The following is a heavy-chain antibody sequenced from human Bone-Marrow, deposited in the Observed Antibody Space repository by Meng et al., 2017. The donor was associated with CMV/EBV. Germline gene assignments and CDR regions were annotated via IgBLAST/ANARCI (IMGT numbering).Heavy chain of an antibody. V-gene: IGHV1-69*10. CDR2: IIPILGIA. CDR1: GYTFTSYY. Sequence: SVKVSCKASGYTFTSYYMHWVRQAPGQGLEWMGGIIPILGIANYAQKFQGRVTITTDESTSTAYMELSSLRSEDTAVYYCARGETIFGHSFDYWGQGTLVTVSS. D-gene: IGHD3-3*01. J-gene: IGHJ4*02. CDR3: ARGETIFGHSFDY.